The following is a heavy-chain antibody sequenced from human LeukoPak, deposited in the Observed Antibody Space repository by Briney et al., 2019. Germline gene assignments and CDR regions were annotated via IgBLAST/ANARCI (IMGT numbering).Heavy chain of an antibody. CDR2: IYYSGST. V-gene: IGHV4-59*01. CDR3: ARLGYCSSTSCYVLDY. Sequence: SETLSLTCTVSGGSISSYYWSWIRQPPGKGLEWIGYIYYSGSTNYNPSLESRVTISVDTSKNQFSLKLSSVTAADTAVYYCARLGYCSSTSCYVLDYWGQGTLVTVSS. J-gene: IGHJ4*02. CDR1: GGSISSYY. D-gene: IGHD2-2*01.